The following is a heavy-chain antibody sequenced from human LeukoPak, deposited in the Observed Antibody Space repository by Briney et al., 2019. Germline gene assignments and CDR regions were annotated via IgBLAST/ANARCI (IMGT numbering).Heavy chain of an antibody. V-gene: IGHV1-2*02. Sequence: ASVKVSYTAFGYTFTSNYMHWVRQAPGQGLEWMGWINPNSGGTNYAQKFQGRVTMTRDTSISTAYMELSRLRSDDTAVYYCARDSGCSGGSCYDFFEYWGQGALVTVSS. CDR2: INPNSGGT. J-gene: IGHJ4*02. CDR1: GYTFTSNY. D-gene: IGHD2-15*01. CDR3: ARDSGCSGGSCYDFFEY.